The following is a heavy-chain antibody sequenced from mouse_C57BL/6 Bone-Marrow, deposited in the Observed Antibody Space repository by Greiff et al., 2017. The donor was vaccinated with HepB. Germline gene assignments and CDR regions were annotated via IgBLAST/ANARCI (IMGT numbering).Heavy chain of an antibody. J-gene: IGHJ4*01. V-gene: IGHV1-76*01. CDR1: GYTFTDYY. Sequence: VNLVESGAELVRPGASVKLSCKASGYTFTDYYINWVKQRPGQGLEWIARIYPGSGNTYYNEKFKGKATLTAEKSSSTAYMQLSSLTSEDSAVYFCARWGVMDYWGQGTSVTVSS. CDR2: IYPGSGNT. CDR3: ARWGVMDY.